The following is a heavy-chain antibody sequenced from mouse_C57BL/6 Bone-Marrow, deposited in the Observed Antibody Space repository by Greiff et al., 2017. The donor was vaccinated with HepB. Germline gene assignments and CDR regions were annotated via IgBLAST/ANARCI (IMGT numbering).Heavy chain of an antibody. CDR2: IDPENGDT. D-gene: IGHD3-2*02. J-gene: IGHJ2*01. Sequence: VQLKESGAELVRPGASVKLSCTASGFNIKDDYMHWVKQRPEQGLEWIGWIDPENGDTEYALKFQGKATITADTSSNTAYLQLSSLTSEDTAVYYCTRRDSSGYYFDYWGQGTTLTVSS. V-gene: IGHV14-4*01. CDR3: TRRDSSGYYFDY. CDR1: GFNIKDDY.